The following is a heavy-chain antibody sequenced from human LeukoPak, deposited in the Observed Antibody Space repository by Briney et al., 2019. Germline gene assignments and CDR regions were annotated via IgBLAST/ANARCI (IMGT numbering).Heavy chain of an antibody. D-gene: IGHD3-22*01. CDR3: ARAAEVGYYDSSGTYYYYYMDV. J-gene: IGHJ6*03. CDR2: IYYSGST. CDR1: GGSFSGYY. V-gene: IGHV4-34*01. Sequence: PSETLSLTCAVYGGSFSGYYWGWIRQPPGKGLEWIGSIYYSGSTYYNPSLKSRVTISVDTSKNQFSLKLSSVTAADTAVYYCARAAEVGYYDSSGTYYYYYMDVWGKGTTVTVSS.